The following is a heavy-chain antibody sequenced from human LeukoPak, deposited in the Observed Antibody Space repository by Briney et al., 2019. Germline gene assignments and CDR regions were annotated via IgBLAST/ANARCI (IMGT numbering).Heavy chain of an antibody. V-gene: IGHV3-21*01. CDR3: ARGGEMATMFDY. J-gene: IGHJ4*02. CDR2: ISSSSSYI. CDR1: GFTFSSYS. D-gene: IGHD5-24*01. Sequence: GGSLRLSCAASGFTFSSYSMNWVRQAPGKGLEWVSSISSSSSYIYYADSVKGRFTISRDNAKNSLYLQMNSLRAEDTAVYYCARGGEMATMFDYWGQGTLVTVSS.